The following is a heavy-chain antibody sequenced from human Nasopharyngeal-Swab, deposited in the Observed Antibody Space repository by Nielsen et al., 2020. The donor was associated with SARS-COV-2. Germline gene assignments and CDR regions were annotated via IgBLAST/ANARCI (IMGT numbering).Heavy chain of an antibody. J-gene: IGHJ4*02. Sequence: WIRPPPGQGLEWIGYIYYSGSTYYNPSLKSRVTISVDTSKNQFSLKLSSVTAADTAVYYCARGSLPLYDILTGYYPPFDYWGQGTLVTVSS. CDR3: ARGSLPLYDILTGYYPPFDY. CDR2: IYYSGST. D-gene: IGHD3-9*01. V-gene: IGHV4-31*02.